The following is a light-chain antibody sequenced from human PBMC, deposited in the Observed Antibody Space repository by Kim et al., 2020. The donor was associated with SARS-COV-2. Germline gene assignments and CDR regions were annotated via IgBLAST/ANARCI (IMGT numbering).Light chain of an antibody. CDR1: QGIRSD. Sequence: DIQMTQSPSSLSASVGDRVTITCRASQGIRSDVGWYQQKPGKAPKRLIYAASSLQSGVPSRFSGSGSGTEFTLTISSLQPEDFETYYCLQHNSYQWTFGQGTKVDIK. CDR3: LQHNSYQWT. V-gene: IGKV1-17*01. CDR2: AAS. J-gene: IGKJ1*01.